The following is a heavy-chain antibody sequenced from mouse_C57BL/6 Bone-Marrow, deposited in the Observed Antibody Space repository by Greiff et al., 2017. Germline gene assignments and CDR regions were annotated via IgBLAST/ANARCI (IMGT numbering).Heavy chain of an antibody. D-gene: IGHD2-4*01. V-gene: IGHV1-81*01. J-gene: IGHJ2*01. Sequence: VQRVESGAELARPGASVKLSCKASGYTFTSYGISWVKQRTGQGLEWIGEIYPRSGNTYYNEKFKGKATLTADKSSSPAYMELRSLTSEDSAVYFCARRRVYYDYSYFDYWGQGTTLTVSS. CDR1: GYTFTSYG. CDR2: IYPRSGNT. CDR3: ARRRVYYDYSYFDY.